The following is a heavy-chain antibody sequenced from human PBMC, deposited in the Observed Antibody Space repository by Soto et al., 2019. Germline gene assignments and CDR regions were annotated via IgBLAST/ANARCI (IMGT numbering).Heavy chain of an antibody. Sequence: QVQLVQSGAEVKKPGTSVKVSCKASGGTFSSYTISWVRQAPGQGLEWMGRIIPILGIANYAQKFQGRVTITADKSTSTAYMELSSLRSEDTAVYYCAREGVHDAFDIWGQGTMVTVSS. D-gene: IGHD6-6*01. J-gene: IGHJ3*02. CDR3: AREGVHDAFDI. CDR2: IIPILGIA. CDR1: GGTFSSYT. V-gene: IGHV1-69*08.